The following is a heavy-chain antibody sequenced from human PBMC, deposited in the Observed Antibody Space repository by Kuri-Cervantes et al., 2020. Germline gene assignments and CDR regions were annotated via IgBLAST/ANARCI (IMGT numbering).Heavy chain of an antibody. CDR1: GYTFTSYD. Sequence: ASVKVSCKASGYTFTSYDINWVRQATGQGLEWMGWINPNSGGTNYAQKFQGWVTMTRDTSISTAYMELNSLRAEDTAVYYCAREMGQWLVHYYYYGMDVWGQGTTVTVSS. V-gene: IGHV1-2*04. J-gene: IGHJ6*02. D-gene: IGHD6-19*01. CDR2: INPNSGGT. CDR3: AREMGQWLVHYYYYGMDV.